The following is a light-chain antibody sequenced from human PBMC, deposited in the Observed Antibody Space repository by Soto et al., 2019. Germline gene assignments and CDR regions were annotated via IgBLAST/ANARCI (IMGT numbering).Light chain of an antibody. V-gene: IGLV2-8*01. CDR2: EVT. CDR1: SSDVGGYNF. CDR3: SSYAGSNNRYV. J-gene: IGLJ1*01. Sequence: QSALTQPPSASGSPGQSVTISCTGTSSDVGGYNFVSWYQQHPGIAPKLMIYEVTKRPSGVPDRFSGSKSGNTASLTFSGLQAEDEADYYCSSYAGSNNRYVFGTGTKLTVL.